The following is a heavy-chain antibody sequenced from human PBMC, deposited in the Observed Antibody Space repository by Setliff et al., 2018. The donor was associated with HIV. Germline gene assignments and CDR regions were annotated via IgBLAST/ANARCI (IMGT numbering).Heavy chain of an antibody. D-gene: IGHD4-17*01. CDR3: ARLHGDFYFDL. CDR1: GGPITSNTYF. CDR2: IFYSGRS. V-gene: IGHV4-39*07. Sequence: SETLSLTCSVSGGPITSNTYFWDWIRQPPGKGLEWIGSIFYSGRSTYNPSLRSRVTISVDTSKNQFSLSLTSVTAADTAVYYCARLHGDFYFDLWGQGTLVTVSS. J-gene: IGHJ4*02.